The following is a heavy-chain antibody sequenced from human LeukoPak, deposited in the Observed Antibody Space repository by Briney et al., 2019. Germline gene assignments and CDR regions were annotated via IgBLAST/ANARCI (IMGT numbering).Heavy chain of an antibody. D-gene: IGHD2-15*01. CDR2: IRQDGDEK. Sequence: GGSLRLSCAASGFTFSSYAMHWVRQAPGKGLEWVANIRQDGDEKRYVDSVKGRFSISRDNAKNSLYLQMNNLRAEDTAVYYCARYCSGLCSEYHFDSWGQGTLVTVSS. CDR1: GFTFSSYA. J-gene: IGHJ4*02. V-gene: IGHV3-7*01. CDR3: ARYCSGLCSEYHFDS.